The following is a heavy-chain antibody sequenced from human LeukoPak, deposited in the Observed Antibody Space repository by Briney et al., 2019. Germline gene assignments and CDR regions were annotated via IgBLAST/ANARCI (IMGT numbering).Heavy chain of an antibody. J-gene: IGHJ4*02. CDR2: ISSSSSYI. Sequence: GGSLRLSCVTSGFTFSSYAMSWVRQAPGKGLEWVSSISSSSSYIYYADSVKGRFTISRDNAKNSLSLQMNSLRAEDTAVYYCARDPPFCSSTNCYVDYWGQGTLVTVSS. V-gene: IGHV3-21*01. D-gene: IGHD2-2*01. CDR1: GFTFSSYA. CDR3: ARDPPFCSSTNCYVDY.